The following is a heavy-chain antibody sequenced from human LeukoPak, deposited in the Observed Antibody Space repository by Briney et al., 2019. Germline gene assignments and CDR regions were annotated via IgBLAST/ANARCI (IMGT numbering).Heavy chain of an antibody. V-gene: IGHV3-74*01. CDR3: ASNSSGWYRVY. J-gene: IGHJ4*02. Sequence: GGSLRLSCAASGFTFSSYWMSWVRQAPGKGLVWVSRINSDGSSTSYADSVKGRFTISRDNAKNTLYLQMNSLRAEDTAVYYCASNSSGWYRVYWGQGTLVTVSS. CDR2: INSDGSST. D-gene: IGHD6-19*01. CDR1: GFTFSSYW.